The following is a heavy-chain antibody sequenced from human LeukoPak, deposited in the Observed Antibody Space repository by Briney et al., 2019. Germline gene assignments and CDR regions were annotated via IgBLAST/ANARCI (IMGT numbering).Heavy chain of an antibody. Sequence: SETLSLTCAVSGYSISSGYFWGWIRQPPGKGLEWIGSIYHSGTTYYNPSLKSRVTIPVDTSRNQFSLKLTSVTAADTAVYYCARERDFYGSGIYRDFDYWGQGTLVTVSS. CDR2: IYHSGTT. V-gene: IGHV4-38-2*02. CDR1: GYSISSGYF. CDR3: ARERDFYGSGIYRDFDY. D-gene: IGHD3-10*01. J-gene: IGHJ4*02.